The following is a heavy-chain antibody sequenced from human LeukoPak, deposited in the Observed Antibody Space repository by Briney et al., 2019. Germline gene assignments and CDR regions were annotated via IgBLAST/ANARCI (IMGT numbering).Heavy chain of an antibody. D-gene: IGHD2-2*01. J-gene: IGHJ6*02. CDR3: ARDLGDIVVLPAAINLIYYGMDV. Sequence: GRSLRLSCAASGVTFRGYAMHWVREAPGKGLEGVGVISYDGSNKYYADSVKGRFTSSRDNSKNTLYLQMYSLRDEDTAVYYCARDLGDIVVLPAAINLIYYGMDVWRQGTTVTVSS. V-gene: IGHV3-30-3*01. CDR2: ISYDGSNK. CDR1: GVTFRGYA.